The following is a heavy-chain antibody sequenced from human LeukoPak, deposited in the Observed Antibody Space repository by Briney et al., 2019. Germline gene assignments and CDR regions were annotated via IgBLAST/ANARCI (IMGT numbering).Heavy chain of an antibody. CDR3: ARGPWIQLWSRENWFDH. Sequence: GASVNVSCTASGYTFTSYDINWVRQGPGQGLGWMGWMNTNSGNTGYAQKFQGRVTMTRNTSISTAYMELSSLRSEDTAVYYCARGPWIQLWSRENWFDHWGQGTLVTVSS. J-gene: IGHJ5*02. V-gene: IGHV1-8*01. D-gene: IGHD5-18*01. CDR2: MNTNSGNT. CDR1: GYTFTSYD.